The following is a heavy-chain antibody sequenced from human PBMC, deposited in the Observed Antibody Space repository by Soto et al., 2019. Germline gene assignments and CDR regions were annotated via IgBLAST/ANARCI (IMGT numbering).Heavy chain of an antibody. CDR1: GFTFSSYS. Sequence: PGGSLRLSCAASGFTFSSYSMNWVRQAPGKGLEWVSYISSSGSNIYYADSVKGRFTISRDNAKNSLYLQMNSLRAEDTAVYYCARRSSGWYFDYWGQGTLVTVSS. D-gene: IGHD6-19*01. CDR2: ISSSGSNI. V-gene: IGHV3-48*04. J-gene: IGHJ4*02. CDR3: ARRSSGWYFDY.